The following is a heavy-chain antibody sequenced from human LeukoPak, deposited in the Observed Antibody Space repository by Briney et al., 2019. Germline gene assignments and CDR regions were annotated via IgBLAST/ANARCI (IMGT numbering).Heavy chain of an antibody. J-gene: IGHJ6*02. CDR3: ASGRGYSGYELSYGMDV. D-gene: IGHD5-12*01. CDR2: IYYSGST. V-gene: IGHV4-59*01. Sequence: SETLSLTCPVSGGSISSYYWSWIRQPRGKGVEWIGYIYYSGSTNYNPSLKSRVTISVDTSKNQFSLKLSSVTAADTAVYYCASGRGYSGYELSYGMDVWGQGTTVTVSS. CDR1: GGSISSYY.